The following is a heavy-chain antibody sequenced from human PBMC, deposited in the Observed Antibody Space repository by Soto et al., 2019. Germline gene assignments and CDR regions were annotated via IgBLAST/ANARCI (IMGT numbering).Heavy chain of an antibody. Sequence: AASVKVSCKAAGFTLSGYYINWVRQAPGQGLEWMGWINSNSGGTHYPQKFQGRVTMTRDTSISTAYMDLSSLTSDDTAVYYCATDRARLPGTGSVGWFDPWGQGTLVTVSS. CDR2: INSNSGGT. CDR1: GFTLSGYY. CDR3: ATDRARLPGTGSVGWFDP. J-gene: IGHJ5*02. D-gene: IGHD2-8*02. V-gene: IGHV1-2*02.